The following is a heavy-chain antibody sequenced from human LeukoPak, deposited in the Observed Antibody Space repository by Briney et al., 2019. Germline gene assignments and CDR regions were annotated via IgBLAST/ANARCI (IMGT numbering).Heavy chain of an antibody. J-gene: IGHJ4*02. CDR3: ARGFRRSSSDD. CDR1: GYTFTSYY. D-gene: IGHD6-6*01. V-gene: IGHV1-8*02. CDR2: MNPNSGNT. Sequence: ASVKVSCKASGYTFTSYYMHWVRQATGQGLEWMGWMNPNSGNTGYAQKFQGRVTMTRNTSISTAYMELSSLRSEDTAVYYCARGFRRSSSDDWGQGTLVTVSS.